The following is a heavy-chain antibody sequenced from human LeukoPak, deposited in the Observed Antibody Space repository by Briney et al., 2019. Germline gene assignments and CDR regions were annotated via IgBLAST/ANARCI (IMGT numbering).Heavy chain of an antibody. D-gene: IGHD3-3*01. CDR2: ISGSGGST. Sequence: GGSLRLSCAASGFTFSSYAMSWVRQAPGKGLEWVSAISGSGGSTYYADSVKGRFTISRDNSKNTLYLQMNSLRAEDTAVYYCAKDKSHDFWSGYYSDYWGQGTLATVSS. V-gene: IGHV3-23*01. CDR3: AKDKSHDFWSGYYSDY. CDR1: GFTFSSYA. J-gene: IGHJ4*02.